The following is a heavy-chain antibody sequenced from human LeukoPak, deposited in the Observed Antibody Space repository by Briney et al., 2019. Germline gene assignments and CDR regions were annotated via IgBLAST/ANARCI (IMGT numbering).Heavy chain of an antibody. CDR2: INHSGST. CDR3: ARTRHHYDILTGYYPRGYYYYMDV. CDR1: GGSFSGYY. Sequence: SETLSLTCAVYGGSFSGYYWSWIRQPPGKGLEWIWEINHSGSTNYNPSLKSRVTISVDTSKNQFSLKLSSVTAADTAVYYCARTRHHYDILTGYYPRGYYYYMDVWGKGTTVTVSS. D-gene: IGHD3-9*01. V-gene: IGHV4-34*01. J-gene: IGHJ6*03.